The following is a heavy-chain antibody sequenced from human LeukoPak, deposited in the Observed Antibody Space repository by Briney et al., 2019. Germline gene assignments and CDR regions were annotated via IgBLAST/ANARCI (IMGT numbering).Heavy chain of an antibody. CDR1: GFNFSIYG. V-gene: IGHV3-30*02. CDR2: VRYDQSAT. Sequence: GGSLRLSCAATGFNFSIYGMHWVRQAPGKGLEWVTFVRYDQSATVYADSVQGRFAISRDNSKNTVYLQMNSLRVEDTALYFCVKDQGECPGSRCYLRFLEYWGQGTLVIVSS. D-gene: IGHD3-3*01. J-gene: IGHJ4*02. CDR3: VKDQGECPGSRCYLRFLEY.